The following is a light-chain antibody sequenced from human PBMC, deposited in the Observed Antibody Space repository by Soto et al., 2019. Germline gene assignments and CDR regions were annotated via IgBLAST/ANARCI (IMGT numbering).Light chain of an antibody. V-gene: IGLV2-8*01. Sequence: QSAPTQPPSASESPGQSVTFSCTGTSSDVGGYNYVSWYQQYPGKAPKLMIYEVYKRPSGVPDRFSGSKSANTASLTVSGLQPEDEADYYCSAYAGSSTWVFGGGTKLTVL. CDR2: EVY. J-gene: IGLJ2*01. CDR1: SSDVGGYNY. CDR3: SAYAGSSTWV.